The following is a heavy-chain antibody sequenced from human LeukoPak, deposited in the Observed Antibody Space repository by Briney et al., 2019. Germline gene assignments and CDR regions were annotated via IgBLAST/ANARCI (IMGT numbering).Heavy chain of an antibody. CDR3: ARGPPYYDFWSGYLNY. V-gene: IGHV4-61*01. CDR1: GGSISSSNW. D-gene: IGHD3-3*01. Sequence: SETLSLTCAVSGGSISSSNWWSWIRQPPGKGLEWIGYIYYSGSTNYNPSLKSRVTISVDTSKNQFSLKLSSVTAADTAVYYCARGPPYYDFWSGYLNYWGQGTLVTVSS. CDR2: IYYSGST. J-gene: IGHJ4*02.